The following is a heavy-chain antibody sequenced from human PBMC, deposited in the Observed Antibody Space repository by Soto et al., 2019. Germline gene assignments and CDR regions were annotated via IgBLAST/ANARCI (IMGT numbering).Heavy chain of an antibody. V-gene: IGHV3-30-3*01. Sequence: GGSLRLSCAASGFTFSSYWMSWVRQAPGKGLEWVAVISYDGSNKYYADSVKGRFTISRDNSKNTLYLQMNSLRAEDTAVYYCARDTFSMITFGGVIAYYFDYWGQGTLVTVSS. CDR3: ARDTFSMITFGGVIAYYFDY. CDR2: ISYDGSNK. J-gene: IGHJ4*02. CDR1: GFTFSSYW. D-gene: IGHD3-16*02.